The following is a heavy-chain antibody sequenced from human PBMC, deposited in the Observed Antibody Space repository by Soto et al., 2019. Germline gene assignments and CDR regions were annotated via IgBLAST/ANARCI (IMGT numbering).Heavy chain of an antibody. J-gene: IGHJ5*02. V-gene: IGHV6-1*01. D-gene: IGHD6-19*01. CDR2: TYYRSKWYN. Sequence: SQTLSLTCAISGDSVSSNSAAWNWIRQSPSRGLEWLGRTYYRSKWYNDYAVSVKSRITINPDTSKNQFSLQLNSVTPEDTAVYYCARAVLGPPPVRNIAVVSWSPYHWFDPWGQGTLVTVSS. CDR3: ARAVLGPPPVRNIAVVSWSPYHWFDP. CDR1: GDSVSSNSAA.